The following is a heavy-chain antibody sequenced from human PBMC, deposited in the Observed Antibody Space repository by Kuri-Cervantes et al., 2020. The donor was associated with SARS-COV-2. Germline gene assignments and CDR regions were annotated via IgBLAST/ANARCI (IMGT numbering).Heavy chain of an antibody. D-gene: IGHD3-9*01. V-gene: IGHV3-48*03. J-gene: IGHJ4*02. CDR3: ARGRHSGRYFDWLSSFDS. Sequence: GGSLRLSCAASGFTFSSYEMNWVRQAPGKGLEWVSYISSSGSTIYYADSVKGRFTISRDNAKNSLYLQMDCLRAEDTAVYYCARGRHSGRYFDWLSSFDSWGQGTLVTVSS. CDR2: ISSSGSTI. CDR1: GFTFSSYE.